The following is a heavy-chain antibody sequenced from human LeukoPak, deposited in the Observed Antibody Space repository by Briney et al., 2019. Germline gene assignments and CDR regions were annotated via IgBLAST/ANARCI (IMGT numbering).Heavy chain of an antibody. CDR3: ARGVRFLEWLPPAAFDI. CDR2: IYTSGST. J-gene: IGHJ3*02. D-gene: IGHD3-3*01. Sequence: PSETLSLTCTVSGGSISSGSYYWSWIRQPAGKGLEWIGRIYTSGSTNYNPSLKSRVTISVDTSKNQFSLKLSSVTAADTAVYYCARGVRFLEWLPPAAFDIWGQGTMVTVSS. CDR1: GGSISSGSYY. V-gene: IGHV4-61*02.